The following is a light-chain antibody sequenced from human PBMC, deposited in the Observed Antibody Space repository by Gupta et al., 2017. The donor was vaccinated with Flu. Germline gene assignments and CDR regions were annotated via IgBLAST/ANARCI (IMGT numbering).Light chain of an antibody. CDR3: RHALQNHLMSS. J-gene: IGKJ2*03. CDR2: LGS. Sequence: DIVMTPCPLSLPVTPGEPASISCRSSQSLRHSNGYNYLDWYLQKQVQAPQRLIYLGSNLADGGIDICSGSGDGTDGKLKIIRGDAEDAGVYYCRHALQNHLMSSFGQGTKLEIK. V-gene: IGKV2-28*01. CDR1: QSLRHSNGYNY.